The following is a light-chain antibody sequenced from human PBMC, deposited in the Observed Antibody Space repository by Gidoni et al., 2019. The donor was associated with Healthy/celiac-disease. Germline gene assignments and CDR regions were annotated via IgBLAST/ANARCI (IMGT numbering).Light chain of an antibody. CDR1: ALPKQY. CDR2: KDS. Sequence: SYELTQPPPVSVSPGQTARITCSGDALPKQYAYWYQQKPGQAPVLVIYKDSERPSGIPERFSGSSSGTTVTLTISGVQAEDEADYYCQSADSSGTYPVFGTGTKVTVL. J-gene: IGLJ1*01. V-gene: IGLV3-25*03. CDR3: QSADSSGTYPV.